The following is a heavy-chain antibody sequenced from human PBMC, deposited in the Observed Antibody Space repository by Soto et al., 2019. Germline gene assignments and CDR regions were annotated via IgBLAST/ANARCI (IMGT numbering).Heavy chain of an antibody. V-gene: IGHV4-59*11. D-gene: IGHD3-10*01. CDR2: IYYSGST. CDR3: ARSGSHSYFQH. J-gene: IGHJ1*01. Sequence: SAPLSLTCNVSGDSIKTHYWSWIRQPPGKGLEWIGYIYYSGSTLYNPSLKRRVTISADTAKNQFSLRLTSLTAADTAVYYCARSGSHSYFQHWGLGTLVTVSS. CDR1: GDSIKTHY.